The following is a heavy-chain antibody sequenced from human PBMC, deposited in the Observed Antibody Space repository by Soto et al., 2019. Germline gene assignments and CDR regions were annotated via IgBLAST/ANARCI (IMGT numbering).Heavy chain of an antibody. D-gene: IGHD2-2*01. CDR3: ARDRTVPADYYYYGMDV. V-gene: IGHV3-30-3*01. CDR1: GFTFSSYA. J-gene: IGHJ6*01. CDR2: ISYDGSNK. Sequence: QVQLVESGGGVVQPGRSLRLSCAASGFTFSSYAMHWVRQAPGKGLEWVAVISYDGSNKYYADSVKGRFTISRDNSKNTLYLQMNSLRAEDTAVYYCARDRTVPADYYYYGMDVW.